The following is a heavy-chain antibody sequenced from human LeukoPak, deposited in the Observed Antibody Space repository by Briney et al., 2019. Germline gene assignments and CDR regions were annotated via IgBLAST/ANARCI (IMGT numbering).Heavy chain of an antibody. D-gene: IGHD3-9*01. Sequence: SETLSLTCTVSGGSISSSSYYWGWIRQPPGKGLEWIGSIYYSGSTYYNPSLKSRVTISVDTSKNQFSLRLSSVTAADTAVYYCARDPRYFDWLLFGWFDPWGRGTLVTVSS. CDR2: IYYSGST. CDR3: ARDPRYFDWLLFGWFDP. J-gene: IGHJ5*02. V-gene: IGHV4-39*07. CDR1: GGSISSSSYY.